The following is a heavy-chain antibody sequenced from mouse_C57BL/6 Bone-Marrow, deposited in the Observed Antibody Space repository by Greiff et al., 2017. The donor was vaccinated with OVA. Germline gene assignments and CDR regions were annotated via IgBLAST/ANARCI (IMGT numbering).Heavy chain of an antibody. D-gene: IGHD2-10*02. J-gene: IGHJ3*01. CDR2: ISGGGGNT. CDR1: GFTFSSYT. Sequence: EVQLQESGGGLVKPGGSLKLSCAASGFTFSSYTMSWVRQTPEKRLAWVATISGGGGNTYYPDSVKGRFTISRDNAKNTLYLQMSSLRSEDTALYYCARPSEYPAWFAYWGQGTLVTVSA. CDR3: ARPSEYPAWFAY. V-gene: IGHV5-9*01.